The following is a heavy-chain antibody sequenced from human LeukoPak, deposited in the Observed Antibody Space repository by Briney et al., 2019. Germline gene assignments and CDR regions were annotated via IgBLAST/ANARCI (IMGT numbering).Heavy chain of an antibody. Sequence: GGSLRLSCAASGFTFSSYSMNWVRQAPGKGLEWVSYISSSSSTIYYADSVKGRFTISRDNAKNSLYLQMNSLRAEDTAVYYCARVSGWTRADFDYWGQGTLVTVSS. CDR1: GFTFSSYS. CDR2: ISSSSSTI. V-gene: IGHV3-48*04. J-gene: IGHJ4*02. CDR3: ARVSGWTRADFDY. D-gene: IGHD6-19*01.